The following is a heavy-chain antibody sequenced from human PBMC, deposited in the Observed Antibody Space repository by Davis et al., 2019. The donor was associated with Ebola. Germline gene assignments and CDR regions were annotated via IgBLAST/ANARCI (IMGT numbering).Heavy chain of an antibody. CDR1: GFTFSSYG. Sequence: GESLKISCAASGFTFSSYGMHWVRQAPGKGLEWVAVIWYDGSNKYYADSVKGRFTISRDNSKNTLYLQMNSLRAEDTAVYYCARVAPPPWLQYDYWGQGTLVTVSS. V-gene: IGHV3-33*01. J-gene: IGHJ4*02. CDR2: IWYDGSNK. D-gene: IGHD5-24*01. CDR3: ARVAPPPWLQYDY.